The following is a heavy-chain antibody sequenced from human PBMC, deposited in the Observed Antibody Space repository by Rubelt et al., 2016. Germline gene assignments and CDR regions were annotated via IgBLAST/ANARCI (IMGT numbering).Heavy chain of an antibody. CDR3: ARRGYSYGLLFDY. V-gene: IGHV1-69*13. Sequence: GGEVKQPGASVKVSCKASGYNFRSYGITWVRQAPGQGLEWMGGIIPIFGTANYAQKFQGRVTITADESTSTAYMELSSLRSEDTAVYYCARRGYSYGLLFDYWGQGTLVTVSS. J-gene: IGHJ4*02. CDR1: GYNFRSYG. D-gene: IGHD5-18*01. CDR2: IIPIFGTA.